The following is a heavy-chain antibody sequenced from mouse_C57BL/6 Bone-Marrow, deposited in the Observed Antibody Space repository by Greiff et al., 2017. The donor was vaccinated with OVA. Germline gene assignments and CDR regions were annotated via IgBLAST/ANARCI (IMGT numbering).Heavy chain of an antibody. V-gene: IGHV5-9*01. J-gene: IGHJ3*01. CDR1: GFTFSSYT. Sequence: EVKLVESGGGLVKPGGSLKLSCAASGFTFSSYTMSWVRQTPEKRLEWVATISGGGGNTYYPDSVKGRFTISRDNAKNTLYLQMSSLRSEDTALYYCARQGYVYDRWFAYWGQGTLVTVSA. CDR2: ISGGGGNT. CDR3: ARQGYVYDRWFAY. D-gene: IGHD2-2*01.